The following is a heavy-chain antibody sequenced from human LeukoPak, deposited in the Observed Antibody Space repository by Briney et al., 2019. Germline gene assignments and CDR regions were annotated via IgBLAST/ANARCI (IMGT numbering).Heavy chain of an antibody. V-gene: IGHV1-2*02. D-gene: IGHD3-10*01. CDR2: INPNSGGT. CDR1: GYIFTGYY. J-gene: IGHJ5*02. CDR3: AKGELNYYGP. Sequence: ASVKVSCKASGYIFTGYYMHWVRQAPGQGLEGMGWINPNSGGTNYAQKFQGRVTMTRDTSISTAYMEVSRLRSDDTAVYYWAKGELNYYGPWGQGTLVTVSS.